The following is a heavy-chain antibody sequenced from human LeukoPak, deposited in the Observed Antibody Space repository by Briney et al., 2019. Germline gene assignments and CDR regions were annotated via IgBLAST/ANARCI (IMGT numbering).Heavy chain of an antibody. CDR2: IYYSGST. Sequence: SETLSLTCTVSGGSISTYYWSWIRQPPGKGLEWIGYIYYSGSTDYNPSLKSRVTISVDTSKNQCSLELSSVTAADTAVYHCARGGAYGSGSIYDYWGQGTLVTVSS. V-gene: IGHV4-59*01. D-gene: IGHD3-10*01. CDR1: GGSISTYY. J-gene: IGHJ4*02. CDR3: ARGGAYGSGSIYDY.